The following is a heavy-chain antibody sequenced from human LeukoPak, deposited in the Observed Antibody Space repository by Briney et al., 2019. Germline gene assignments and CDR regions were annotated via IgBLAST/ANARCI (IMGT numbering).Heavy chain of an antibody. V-gene: IGHV4-39*01. J-gene: IGHJ4*02. CDR1: GGSISSSSYY. Sequence: KSSETLSLTCTVSGGSISSSSYYWGWIRQPPGKGLEWIGSIYYSGSTYYNPSLKSRVTISVDTSKNQFSLKLSSVTAADTAVYYCARQPRAGHFDYWGQGTLVTVSS. CDR3: ARQPRAGHFDY. D-gene: IGHD6-13*01. CDR2: IYYSGST.